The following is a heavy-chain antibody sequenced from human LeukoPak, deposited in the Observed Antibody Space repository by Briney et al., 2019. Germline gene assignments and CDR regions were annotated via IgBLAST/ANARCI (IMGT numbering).Heavy chain of an antibody. Sequence: SETLSLTCAVYGGSFSGYYWSWIRQPPGKGLEWIGEINHSGSTNYNPSLKSRVTILVDTSKNQFSLKLSSVTAADTAVYYCARTYDSSGYYYVGPAFDIWGQGTMVTVSS. V-gene: IGHV4-34*01. CDR2: INHSGST. D-gene: IGHD3-22*01. CDR1: GGSFSGYY. CDR3: ARTYDSSGYYYVGPAFDI. J-gene: IGHJ3*02.